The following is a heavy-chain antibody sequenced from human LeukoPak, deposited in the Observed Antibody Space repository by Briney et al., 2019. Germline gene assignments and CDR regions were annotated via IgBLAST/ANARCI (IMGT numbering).Heavy chain of an antibody. CDR2: IIPIFGTA. V-gene: IGHV1-69*13. J-gene: IGHJ4*02. D-gene: IGHD3-10*01. Sequence: SVKVSCKASGGTFSSYAISWVRRAPGQGLEWMGGIIPIFGTANYAQKFQGRVTITADESTSTAYMELSSLRSEDTAVYYCARGITMVREGFDYWGQGTLVTVSS. CDR3: ARGITMVREGFDY. CDR1: GGTFSSYA.